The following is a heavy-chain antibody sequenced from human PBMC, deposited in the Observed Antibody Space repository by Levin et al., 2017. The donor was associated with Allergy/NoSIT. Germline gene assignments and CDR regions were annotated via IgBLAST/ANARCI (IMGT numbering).Heavy chain of an antibody. CDR1: GFTFSSYG. CDR2: IWYDGSNK. CDR3: ARVSSWLHKTGFDY. V-gene: IGHV3-33*01. D-gene: IGHD6-13*01. Sequence: GESLKISCAASGFTFSSYGMHWVRQAPGKGLEWVAVIWYDGSNKYYADSVKGRFTISRDNSKNTLYLQMNSLRAEDTAVYYCARVSSWLHKTGFDYWGQGTLVTVSS. J-gene: IGHJ4*02.